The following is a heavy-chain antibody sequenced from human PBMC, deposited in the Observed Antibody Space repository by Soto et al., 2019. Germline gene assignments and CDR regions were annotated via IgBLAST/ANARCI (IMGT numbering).Heavy chain of an antibody. CDR1: GYTFTSYG. D-gene: IGHD2-15*01. J-gene: IGHJ4*02. CDR2: ISAYNGNT. CDR3: ARDLFLYCRGGSCYSDY. V-gene: IGHV1-18*01. Sequence: ASVKVSCKASGYTFTSYGISWVRQAPGQGLEWMGWISAYNGNTNYAQKLQGRVTMTTDTSTSTAYMELRSLRSDDTAVYYCARDLFLYCRGGSCYSDYWGQGTLVSVSS.